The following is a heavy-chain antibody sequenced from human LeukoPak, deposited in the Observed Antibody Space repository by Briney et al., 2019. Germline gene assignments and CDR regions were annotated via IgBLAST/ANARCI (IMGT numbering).Heavy chain of an antibody. CDR2: TYTSVTT. V-gene: IGHV4-4*09. CDR3: ARLDDREKFDS. CDR1: GGSISSYY. Sequence: SETLSLTCTVSGGSISSYYWSWIRQPPGKGLEWIGFTYTSVTTKYNLSLQSRVTISVDTSKSQLSLKVSSVTASDTAVYYCARLDDREKFDSWGQGTLVTLSS. J-gene: IGHJ4*02. D-gene: IGHD3-22*01.